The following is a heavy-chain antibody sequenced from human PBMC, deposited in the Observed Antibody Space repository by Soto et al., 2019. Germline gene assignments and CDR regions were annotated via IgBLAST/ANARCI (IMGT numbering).Heavy chain of an antibody. D-gene: IGHD3-10*01. J-gene: IGHJ4*02. Sequence: GASVKVSCKASGYKFINHYIHCVLQAPGVGLEWMGIINPNGGGTDYAQKFQGGVTMTTDTYASTVHMELSSLRSEDTAVYFCARDSSASTTSYSFDYWGQGTLVTVSS. CDR1: GYKFINHY. V-gene: IGHV1-46*01. CDR2: INPNGGGT. CDR3: ARDSSASTTSYSFDY.